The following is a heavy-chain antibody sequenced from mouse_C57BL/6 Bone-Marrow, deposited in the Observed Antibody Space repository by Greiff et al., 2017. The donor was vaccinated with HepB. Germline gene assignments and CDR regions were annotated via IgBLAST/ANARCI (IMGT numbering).Heavy chain of an antibody. D-gene: IGHD2-1*01. J-gene: IGHJ4*01. V-gene: IGHV10-3*01. CDR2: IRSKSSNYAT. CDR3: VRDRGGNYVGAMDY. Sequence: EVQRVESGGGLVQPKGSLKLSCAASGFTFNTYAMHWVRQAPGKGLEWVARIRSKSSNYATYYADSVKDRFTISRDDSQSMLYLQMNNLKTEDTAMYYCVRDRGGNYVGAMDYWGQGTSVTVSS. CDR1: GFTFNTYA.